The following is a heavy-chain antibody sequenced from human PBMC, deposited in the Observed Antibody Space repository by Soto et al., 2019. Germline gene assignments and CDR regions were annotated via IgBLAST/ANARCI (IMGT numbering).Heavy chain of an antibody. CDR3: ARXRVSLAMFGVPVGVFKN. CDR2: INAGSGYT. D-gene: IGHD3-3*01. Sequence: ASVKVSCKASGYTFTTCAMHWVRQAPGQRPEWLGWINAGSGYTKYSQNFQDRVTISSDTSASTAYMELSSLRSGDTAIYYCARXRVSLAMFGVPVGVFKNWGQGTLVTVSS. CDR1: GYTFTTCA. J-gene: IGHJ4*02. V-gene: IGHV1-3*01.